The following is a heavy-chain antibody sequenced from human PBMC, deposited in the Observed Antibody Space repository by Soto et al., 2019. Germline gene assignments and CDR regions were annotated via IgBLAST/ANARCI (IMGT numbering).Heavy chain of an antibody. CDR1: GGTFNTYA. D-gene: IGHD3-16*02. CDR2: IIPMFDTP. CDR3: TRSIGSGLVIGGFDY. Sequence: QVQLVQSETEVKKPGSAVKVSCKASGGTFNTYAMNWVRQAPGQGLEWMGGIIPMFDTPRYAQKFQGRVTITVDESTTTAYMELSSLTSDDTAVYYCTRSIGSGLVIGGFDYWGQGTMVTVSS. J-gene: IGHJ4*02. V-gene: IGHV1-69*01.